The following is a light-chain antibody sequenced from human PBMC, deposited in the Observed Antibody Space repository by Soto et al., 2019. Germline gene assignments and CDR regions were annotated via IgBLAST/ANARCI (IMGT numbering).Light chain of an antibody. CDR2: EVI. V-gene: IGLV2-14*01. CDR3: SSCTDSRVV. Sequence: QSALTQPASVSGSPGQSITISCTGTSSDVGSNKFVSWYQQHPGKAPKLIIYEVINRPSGVSNRFSGSKSGNTASLTISGLQAEDEADYYCSSCTDSRVVFGGGTKVTV. CDR1: SSDVGSNKF. J-gene: IGLJ2*01.